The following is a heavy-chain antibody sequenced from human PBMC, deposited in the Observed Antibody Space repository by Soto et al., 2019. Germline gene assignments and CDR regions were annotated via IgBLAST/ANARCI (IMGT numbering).Heavy chain of an antibody. CDR3: ARSGGQLWDDAFDI. V-gene: IGHV4-30-4*01. Sequence: SETLSLTCTVSGGSMSSGDYYWSWIRQPPGKGLEWIGYIYYSGSTYYNPSLKSRVTISVDTSKNQFSLKLSSVTAADTAVYYCARSGGQLWDDAFDIWGQGTMVTVSS. J-gene: IGHJ3*02. D-gene: IGHD5-18*01. CDR1: GGSMSSGDYY. CDR2: IYYSGST.